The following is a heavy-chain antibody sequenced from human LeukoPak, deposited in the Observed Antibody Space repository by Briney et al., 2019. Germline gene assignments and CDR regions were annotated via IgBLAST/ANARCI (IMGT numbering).Heavy chain of an antibody. D-gene: IGHD6-6*01. Sequence: GGSLRLSCAASGFTFSSYGMSWVRQAPGKGLEWVSAISGSGGSTYYADSVKGRFTISRDNSKNTLYLQMNSLRAEDTAVYYCARAVQHYYYYYMDVWGKGTTVTISS. CDR3: ARAVQHYYYYYMDV. CDR2: ISGSGGST. V-gene: IGHV3-23*01. J-gene: IGHJ6*03. CDR1: GFTFSSYG.